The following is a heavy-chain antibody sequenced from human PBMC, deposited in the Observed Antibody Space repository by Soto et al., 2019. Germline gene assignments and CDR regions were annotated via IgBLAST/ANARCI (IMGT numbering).Heavy chain of an antibody. J-gene: IGHJ3*02. CDR1: GFTFSNAW. Sequence: KPGGSLRLSCAASGFTFSNAWMSWVRQAPGKGLEWVGRIKSKTDGGTTDYAAPVKGRFTISRDDSKNTLYLQMNSLKTEDTAVYYCTTGPHVIVGVHDAFDIWGQGTMVTVSS. D-gene: IGHD1-26*01. CDR3: TTGPHVIVGVHDAFDI. V-gene: IGHV3-15*01. CDR2: IKSKTDGGTT.